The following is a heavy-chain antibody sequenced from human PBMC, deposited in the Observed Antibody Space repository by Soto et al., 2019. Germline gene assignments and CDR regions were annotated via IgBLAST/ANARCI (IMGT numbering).Heavy chain of an antibody. CDR1: GFSLSTSGVG. Sequence: QITLKESGPTLVKPTQTLTLTCTFSGFSLSTSGVGAGWIRQPPGEALEWLALIYWDDDKRYSPSLKTRLTITKDTSKNQVVLTMTNMDPVDTATYYCAHRRSNSWYFDYWGQGTLVTVSS. J-gene: IGHJ4*02. D-gene: IGHD6-13*01. CDR2: IYWDDDK. CDR3: AHRRSNSWYFDY. V-gene: IGHV2-5*02.